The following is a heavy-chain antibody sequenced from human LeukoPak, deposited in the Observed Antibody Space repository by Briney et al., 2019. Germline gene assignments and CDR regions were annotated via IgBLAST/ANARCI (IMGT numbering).Heavy chain of an antibody. CDR3: ARIYGGNSYYFDY. D-gene: IGHD4-23*01. V-gene: IGHV3-48*04. J-gene: IGHJ4*02. Sequence: PGGSLRLSCAAFGFTFSSYSMNWVRQAPGKGLEWVSYISSSSSTIYYADSVKGRFTISRDNAKNSLYLQMNSLRAEDTAVYYCARIYGGNSYYFDYWGQGTLVTVSS. CDR1: GFTFSSYS. CDR2: ISSSSSTI.